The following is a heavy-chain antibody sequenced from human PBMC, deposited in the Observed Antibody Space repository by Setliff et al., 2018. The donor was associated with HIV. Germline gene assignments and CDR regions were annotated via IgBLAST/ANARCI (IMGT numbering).Heavy chain of an antibody. CDR1: GYKFTDYW. CDR3: ARPQYHQSSDAFDI. CDR2: IYGDGSDP. Sequence: GESLKISCKGFGYKFTDYWVGWVRQMPGEGLEWMGVIYGDGSDPRYSPSFQGQVTISVDKSINTAYLRWTSLKASDTALYYCARPQYHQSSDAFDIWGQGTTVTVTS. J-gene: IGHJ3*02. V-gene: IGHV5-51*01.